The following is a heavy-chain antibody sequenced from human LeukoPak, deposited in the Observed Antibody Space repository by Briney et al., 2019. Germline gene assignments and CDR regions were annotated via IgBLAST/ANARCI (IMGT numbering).Heavy chain of an antibody. J-gene: IGHJ5*02. Sequence: GGSLRLSCAASGFTFSSYWMSWVRQAPGKGLEWVSSINGRGGSTYYADSVKGRFTISRDNSKNTLYLQMNSLRAEDTAIYYCAKAMGLGLFDPWGQGTLVTVSS. V-gene: IGHV3-23*01. CDR3: AKAMGLGLFDP. CDR2: INGRGGST. CDR1: GFTFSSYW. D-gene: IGHD5-24*01.